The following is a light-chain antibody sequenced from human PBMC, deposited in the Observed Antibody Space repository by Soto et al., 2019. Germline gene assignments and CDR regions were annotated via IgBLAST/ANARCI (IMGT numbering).Light chain of an antibody. V-gene: IGKV1-39*01. Sequence: DIQMTQSLSSLSASVGDRVTITCRARQSISTYLNWYQQKPGKAPKLLIYAASSLQSGVPSRFRGSGSGTDCTRTISSLQPEDFATDYGQQRNRTPLTGGGGTKAEIK. J-gene: IGKJ4*02. CDR2: AAS. CDR1: QSISTY. CDR3: QQRNRTPLT.